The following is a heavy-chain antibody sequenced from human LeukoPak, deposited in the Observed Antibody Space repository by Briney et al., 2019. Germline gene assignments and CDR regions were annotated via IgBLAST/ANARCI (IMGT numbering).Heavy chain of an antibody. CDR2: INLSGGST. Sequence: ASVKVSCKASGYTFTSYHMHWVRQAPGQGLEWMGKINLSGGSTTYAQKFQGRVTMTRDTSTSTVYMELSSLGSEDTAVYYCARDYVDDIPMIKDYWGQGTLVTVSS. D-gene: IGHD2-8*01. CDR3: ARDYVDDIPMIKDY. J-gene: IGHJ4*02. CDR1: GYTFTSYH. V-gene: IGHV1-46*01.